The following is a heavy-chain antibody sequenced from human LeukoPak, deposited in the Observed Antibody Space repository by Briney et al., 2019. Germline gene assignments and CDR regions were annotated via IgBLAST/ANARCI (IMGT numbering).Heavy chain of an antibody. J-gene: IGHJ6*03. V-gene: IGHV6-1*01. CDR1: GDSVSSNSAA. CDR2: TYYRSKWYN. Sequence: SQTLSLTCAISGDSVSSNSAAWNWIRQSPSRGLEWLGRTYYRSKWYNDYAVSVKSRITINPDTSKNQFSLQLNSVTPEDTAVYYCARGSEHPYYYYYYMDVWGKGTTVTVSS. CDR3: ARGSEHPYYYYYYMDV.